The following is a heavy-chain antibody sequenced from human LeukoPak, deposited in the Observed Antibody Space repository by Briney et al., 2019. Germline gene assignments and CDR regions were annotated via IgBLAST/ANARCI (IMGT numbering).Heavy chain of an antibody. Sequence: GGSLRLSCAASGFTFSSYAMHWVRQAPGKGLEWVAVISYDGSNKYYADSVKGRFTISRDNSKNTLYLQMNSLRAEDTAVYYCGSHPDLGYWGQGTLVTVSS. CDR1: GFTFSSYA. J-gene: IGHJ4*02. CDR2: ISYDGSNK. D-gene: IGHD1-14*01. V-gene: IGHV3-30-3*01. CDR3: GSHPDLGY.